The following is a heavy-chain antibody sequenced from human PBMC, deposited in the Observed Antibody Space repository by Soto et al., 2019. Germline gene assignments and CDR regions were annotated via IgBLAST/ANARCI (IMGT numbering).Heavy chain of an antibody. Sequence: GGSVRLSCAASGFTLSSSAMSWVRQAPGKGLEWVSAISGSGDNTYHADSVKGRFTISRDNSKNTLYLQMNSLRAEDTAVYYCAKRWGNRFLEPRDYFDYWGQGTLVTVSS. CDR3: AKRWGNRFLEPRDYFDY. V-gene: IGHV3-23*01. CDR1: GFTLSSSA. D-gene: IGHD3-3*01. CDR2: ISGSGDNT. J-gene: IGHJ4*02.